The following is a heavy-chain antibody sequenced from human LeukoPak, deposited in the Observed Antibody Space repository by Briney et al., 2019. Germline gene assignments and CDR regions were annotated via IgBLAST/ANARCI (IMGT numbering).Heavy chain of an antibody. CDR3: AREGAPTPHDQGYYFDY. V-gene: IGHV1-3*01. J-gene: IGHJ4*02. CDR2: INAGNGNT. Sequence: GASVKVSCKASGYTFTSYAMHWVRQAPGQRLEWMGWINAGNGNTKYSQKFQGRVTITRDTSASTAYMELSSLRSEDTAVYYCAREGAPTPHDQGYYFDYWGQGTLVTVSS. CDR1: GYTFTSYA. D-gene: IGHD3-16*01.